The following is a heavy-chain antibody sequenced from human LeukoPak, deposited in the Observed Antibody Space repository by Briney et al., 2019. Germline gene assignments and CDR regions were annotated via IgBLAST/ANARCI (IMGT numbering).Heavy chain of an antibody. CDR1: GFTFSSHA. CDR3: ASLASEWELPEVDY. D-gene: IGHD1-26*01. J-gene: IGHJ4*02. CDR2: ISPSSTLI. Sequence: PGGSLRLSCAASGFTFSSHAMNWVRQAPGTGLEWVSYISPSSTLIYYADSVKGRFTISRDNAKKSLFLQMNSLRAEDTAVYYCASLASEWELPEVDYWGLGTLVTVSS. V-gene: IGHV3-48*01.